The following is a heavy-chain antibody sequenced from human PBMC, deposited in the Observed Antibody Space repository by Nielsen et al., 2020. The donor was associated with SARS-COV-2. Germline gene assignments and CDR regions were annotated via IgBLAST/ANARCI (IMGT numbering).Heavy chain of an antibody. CDR3: ARHPGITGTPLPPGY. CDR1: GYSFTSYW. CDR2: IYPGDSDT. V-gene: IGHV5-51*01. D-gene: IGHD1-20*01. Sequence: GGSLRLSCKGSGYSFTSYWIGWVRQMPGKGLEWMGIIYPGDSDTRYSPSFQGQVTISADKSISTAYLQWSSLKASDTAMYYCARHPGITGTPLPPGYWGQGTLVTVSS. J-gene: IGHJ4*02.